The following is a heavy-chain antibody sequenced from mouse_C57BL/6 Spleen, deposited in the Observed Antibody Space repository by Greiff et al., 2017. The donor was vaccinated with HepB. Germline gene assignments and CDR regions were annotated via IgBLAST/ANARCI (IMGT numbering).Heavy chain of an antibody. J-gene: IGHJ1*03. V-gene: IGHV2-2*01. CDR1: GFSLTSYG. Sequence: QVQLQQSGPGLVQPSQSLSITCTVSGFSLTSYGVHWVRQSPGKGLEWLGVIWSGGSTDYNAAFISRLSISKDNSKSQVSFKMNSLQADDTAIYYCARGEGYSYWYFDVWGTGTTVTVSS. D-gene: IGHD2-3*01. CDR2: IWSGGST. CDR3: ARGEGYSYWYFDV.